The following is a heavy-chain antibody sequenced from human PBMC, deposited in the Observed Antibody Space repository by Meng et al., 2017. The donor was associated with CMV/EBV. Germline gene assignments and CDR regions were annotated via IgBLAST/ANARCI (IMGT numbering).Heavy chain of an antibody. CDR2: MNPDSGNT. Sequence: ASVKVSCKASGYTFTSYDINRVRQATGQGLEWMGWMNPDSGNTDYAQKFQGRVTITRNTSISTAYMELSSLRSEDTAVYYCARVRFLGEDYWGQGTLVTVSS. CDR3: ARVRFLGEDY. J-gene: IGHJ4*02. V-gene: IGHV1-8*03. CDR1: GYTFTSYD. D-gene: IGHD3-16*01.